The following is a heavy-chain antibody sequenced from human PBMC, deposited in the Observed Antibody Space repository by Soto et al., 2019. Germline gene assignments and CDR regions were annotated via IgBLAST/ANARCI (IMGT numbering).Heavy chain of an antibody. D-gene: IGHD3-3*01. V-gene: IGHV3-21*01. CDR3: AIDRGHYDFWSGSLNWFDP. CDR1: GFTFSSYT. Sequence: PGGSLRLSCAASGFTFSSYTMHWVRQAPGKGLEWVSSISTTSSYIFYADSMKGRFTISRDNAKNSLYLQMNSLRAEDTAVYYCAIDRGHYDFWSGSLNWFDPWGQGTLVTVSS. J-gene: IGHJ5*02. CDR2: ISTTSSYI.